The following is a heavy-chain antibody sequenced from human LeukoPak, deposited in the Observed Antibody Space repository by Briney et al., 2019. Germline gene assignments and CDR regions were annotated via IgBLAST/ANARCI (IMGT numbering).Heavy chain of an antibody. V-gene: IGHV5-51*01. J-gene: IGHJ5*02. CDR1: GYSFTSFW. D-gene: IGHD3-10*01. CDR3: ARGGYYGSGRGWFDP. CDR2: IYPDDSDT. Sequence: GESLKISCKGSGYSFTSFWIGWVRRMPGKGLEWMGIIYPDDSDTRYSPSFQGQVTISVDKSISTAYLQWSSLRASDTAMYYCARGGYYGSGRGWFDPWGQGTLVTVSS.